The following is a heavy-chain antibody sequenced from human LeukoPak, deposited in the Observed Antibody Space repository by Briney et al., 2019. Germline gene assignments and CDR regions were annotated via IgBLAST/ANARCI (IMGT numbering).Heavy chain of an antibody. J-gene: IGHJ4*02. CDR2: IRYDGSNK. CDR3: AKTRFRGSIAAAGPTDY. CDR1: GFTFSSYG. V-gene: IGHV3-30*02. D-gene: IGHD6-13*01. Sequence: PGGSLRLSCAASGFTFSSYGMHWVRQAPGKGLEWVAFIRYDGSNKYYADSVKGRFIISRDNSKNTLYLQMNSLRAEDTAVYYCAKTRFRGSIAAAGPTDYWGQGTLVTVSS.